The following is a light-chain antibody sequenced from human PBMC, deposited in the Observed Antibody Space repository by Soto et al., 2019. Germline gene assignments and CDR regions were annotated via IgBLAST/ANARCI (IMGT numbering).Light chain of an antibody. V-gene: IGKV3-20*01. Sequence: EIGLTQYPGTLSLSPGERATLSCRASQSVSSSYLAWFQQKPGQAPRLLIYGASGRATGIPDSFSGSGSGTDFTLTISGLEPEDFAVYYCQQYGSSPLFTFGPGTKVDIK. J-gene: IGKJ3*01. CDR3: QQYGSSPLFT. CDR1: QSVSSSY. CDR2: GAS.